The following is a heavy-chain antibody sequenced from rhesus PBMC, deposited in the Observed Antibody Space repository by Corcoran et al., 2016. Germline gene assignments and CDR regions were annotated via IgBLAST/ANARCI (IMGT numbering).Heavy chain of an antibody. V-gene: IGHV4-169*02. D-gene: IGHD1-20*01. CDR1: GGSISSSY. Sequence: QLQLQESGPGLVKPSETLSVTCAVSGGSISSSYWSWIRQAPGKGLEWIGYIYGSGSSTNYNPSLKELVPLSVDTSKNQLSLKLSSVTAADTAVYYCASDPAGTNLDYWGQGVLVTVSS. J-gene: IGHJ4*01. CDR3: ASDPAGTNLDY. CDR2: IYGSGSST.